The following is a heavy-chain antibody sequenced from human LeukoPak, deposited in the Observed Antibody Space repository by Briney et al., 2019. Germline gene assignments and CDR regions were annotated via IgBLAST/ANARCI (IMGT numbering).Heavy chain of an antibody. Sequence: GGSLRLSCAAAGFTFRSHDMDLVRQARGKGMEWISHITTSSDDTYYADSVKGRFIISRDNVKDSLYLQMNSLRAEDTAVYYCVRDMTARSWHAFDSWGRGTLVTVSS. D-gene: IGHD6-13*01. J-gene: IGHJ4*02. CDR3: VRDMTARSWHAFDS. CDR1: GFTFRSHD. CDR2: ITTSSDDT. V-gene: IGHV3-48*03.